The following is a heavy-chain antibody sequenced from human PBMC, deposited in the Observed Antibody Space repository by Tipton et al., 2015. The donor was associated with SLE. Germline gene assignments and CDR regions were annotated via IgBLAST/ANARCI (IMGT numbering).Heavy chain of an antibody. Sequence: SGFTVSNNYMSWVRQAPGKGLEWVSIIYGDGKTYYADSVKGRFTISRDNSKNTLYLQMNSLRVEDTAVYYCAGDDRQQLAIDAWGQGVLVIVSS. CDR3: AGDDRQQLAIDA. D-gene: IGHD6-13*01. CDR1: GFTVSNNY. J-gene: IGHJ5*02. V-gene: IGHV3-66*01. CDR2: IYGDGKT.